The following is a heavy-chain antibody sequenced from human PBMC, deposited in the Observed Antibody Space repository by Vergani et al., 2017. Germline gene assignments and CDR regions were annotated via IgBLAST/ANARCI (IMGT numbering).Heavy chain of an antibody. Sequence: QVRLQESGPGLAKPSQTLSLTCIVSGGSISSGSYYWSWIRQPAGKGLEWIGRIYTSGSTNYNPSLKSRVTISVDTSKNQFSLKLSSVTAADTAVYYCARSLPPLDWFDPWGQGTLVTVSS. V-gene: IGHV4-61*02. CDR1: GGSISSGSYY. J-gene: IGHJ5*02. CDR3: ARSLPPLDWFDP. D-gene: IGHD3-16*02. CDR2: IYTSGST.